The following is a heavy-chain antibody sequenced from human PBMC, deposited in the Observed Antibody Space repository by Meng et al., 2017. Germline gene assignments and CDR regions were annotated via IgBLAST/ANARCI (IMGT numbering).Heavy chain of an antibody. CDR2: IWYDGSNK. J-gene: IGHJ3*02. Sequence: QGELVGLGGGVVQPGRSLRLSCAASGFTFSSYGMHWVRQAPGKGLEWVAVIWYDGSNKYYADSVKGRFTISRDNSKNTLYLQMNSLRAEDTAVYYCARVRDERHDAFDIWGQGTMVTVSS. V-gene: IGHV3-33*01. CDR1: GFTFSSYG. D-gene: IGHD5-24*01. CDR3: ARVRDERHDAFDI.